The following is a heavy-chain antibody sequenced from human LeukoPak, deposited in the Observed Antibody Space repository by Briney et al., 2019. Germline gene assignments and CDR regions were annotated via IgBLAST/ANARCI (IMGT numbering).Heavy chain of an antibody. J-gene: IGHJ4*02. Sequence: GGSLRLSCAASGFTFSSYAMSWVRQAPGEGLEWVSAISGSGGSTYYADSVKGRFTISRDNSKNTLYLQMNSLRAEDTAVYYCANLGVGVTYDYWGQGTLVTVSS. V-gene: IGHV3-23*01. D-gene: IGHD1-26*01. CDR2: ISGSGGST. CDR1: GFTFSSYA. CDR3: ANLGVGVTYDY.